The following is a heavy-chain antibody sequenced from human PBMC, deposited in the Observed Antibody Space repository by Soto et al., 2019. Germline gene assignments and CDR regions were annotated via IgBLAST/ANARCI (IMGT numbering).Heavy chain of an antibody. Sequence: QLQLQESGPGLVKPSETLSLTCTVSGGSISSSSYYWGWIRQPPGKGLEWIGSIYYSGSTCYNPSLTSRVTISVDTSKNQFSRKLSSVTAADTAVYYCARQGSYGMDVWGQGTTVTVSS. CDR2: IYYSGST. CDR1: GGSISSSSYY. CDR3: ARQGSYGMDV. J-gene: IGHJ6*02. V-gene: IGHV4-39*01.